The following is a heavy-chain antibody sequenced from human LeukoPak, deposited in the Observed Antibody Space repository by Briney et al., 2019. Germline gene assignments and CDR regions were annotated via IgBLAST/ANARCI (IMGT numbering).Heavy chain of an antibody. CDR3: ARGATYISGHHDA. CDR1: GYTFTSYS. V-gene: IGHV1-46*01. D-gene: IGHD6-19*01. Sequence: GASVKVSCKASGYTFTSYSMQWVRQAPGQGLEWMGIIKPSGDSTSYTQKLQGGLTMTRDTSTNTVYMELSSLRSDDTAVYYCARGATYISGHHDAWGQGTLVTVSS. J-gene: IGHJ4*02. CDR2: IKPSGDST.